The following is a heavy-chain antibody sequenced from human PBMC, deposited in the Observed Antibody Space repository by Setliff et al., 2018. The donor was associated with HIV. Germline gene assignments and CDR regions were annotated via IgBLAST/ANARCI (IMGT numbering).Heavy chain of an antibody. CDR2: IKSKTDGGTT. D-gene: IGHD5-12*01. Sequence: GGSLRLSCAASGFTFNNAWMTWVRQAPGKGLEWVGHIKSKTDGGTTDYAAPVKGRFTISRDDSKTTLYRQMNSLKTEDTAVYYCTTEDPWLRFGHWGQGTLVTVSS. J-gene: IGHJ5*02. CDR3: TTEDPWLRFGH. V-gene: IGHV3-15*01. CDR1: GFTFNNAW.